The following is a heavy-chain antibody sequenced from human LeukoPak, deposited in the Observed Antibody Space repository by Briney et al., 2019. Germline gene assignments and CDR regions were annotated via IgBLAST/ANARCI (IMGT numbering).Heavy chain of an antibody. D-gene: IGHD2-21*01. V-gene: IGHV3-66*01. CDR2: IYANGDG. CDR1: GFTVSSNY. CDR3: ARDEWVN. J-gene: IGHJ4*02. Sequence: GGSLRLSCAASGFTVSSNYMSWVRQAPGKGLEWVSVIYANGDGYYADSLKGRFAISRDNSKNTVYLQMSSLRAEDTAVYYCARDEWVNWGQGTLVTVSS.